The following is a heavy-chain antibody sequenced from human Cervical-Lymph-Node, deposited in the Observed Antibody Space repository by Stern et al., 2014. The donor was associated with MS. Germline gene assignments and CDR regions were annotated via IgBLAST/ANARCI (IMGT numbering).Heavy chain of an antibody. CDR1: GITFSSYA. CDR3: ARSDHYYDSSGYYYVVGYFDY. Sequence: EVQLVESGGGLVQPGGSLRLSCEASGITFSSYAMSWVRQAPGKGLEWVSSISGSGGSIHYADSVKGRFTMSRDNSKNTLDLQMNSLRAEDTAVYYCARSDHYYDSSGYYYVVGYFDYWGQGTLVTVSS. CDR2: ISGSGGSI. J-gene: IGHJ4*02. V-gene: IGHV3-23*04. D-gene: IGHD3-22*01.